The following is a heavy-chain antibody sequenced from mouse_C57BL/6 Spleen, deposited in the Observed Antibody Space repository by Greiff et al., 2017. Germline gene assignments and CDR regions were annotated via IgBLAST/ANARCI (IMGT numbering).Heavy chain of an antibody. Sequence: EVQLVESGGGLVKPGGSLKLSCAASGFTFSSYAMSWVRQTPEKRLEWVATFSAGGSYTYYPDNVKGRFTISRDNAKNNLYLQMSHLKSEDTAIYYCARRDDGSSYGSWFAYWGQGTLVTVSA. D-gene: IGHD1-1*01. J-gene: IGHJ3*01. V-gene: IGHV5-4*01. CDR3: ARRDDGSSYGSWFAY. CDR2: FSAGGSYT. CDR1: GFTFSSYA.